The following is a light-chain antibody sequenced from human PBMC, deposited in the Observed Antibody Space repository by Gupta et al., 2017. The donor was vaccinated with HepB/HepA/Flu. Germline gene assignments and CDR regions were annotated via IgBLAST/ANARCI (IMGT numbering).Light chain of an antibody. J-gene: IGKJ1*01. Sequence: DIVMTQSPLSLPVTPGEPASISCRSSQSLLHSNGYNYLDWYLQKPGQSPQLLIYLGSNRASGVPDRFSGSGSGTDFTLKISRVEAEDVGVYYGMQALQTPRTFGQWTKVEIK. CDR1: QSLLHSNGYNY. CDR3: MQALQTPRT. CDR2: LGS. V-gene: IGKV2-28*01.